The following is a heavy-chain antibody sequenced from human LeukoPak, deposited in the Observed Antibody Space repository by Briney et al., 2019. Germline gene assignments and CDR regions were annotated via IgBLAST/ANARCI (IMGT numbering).Heavy chain of an antibody. V-gene: IGHV3-23*01. D-gene: IGHD1-26*01. J-gene: IGHJ4*02. CDR2: IIGSDATT. CDR1: GFTFSSYA. CDR3: AKGTTGSYYSAQDN. Sequence: GGSLRLSCAASGFTFSSYAMDWVRQAPGKGPEWVSGIIGSDATTHYADSVKGRFTISRDNSKNTLYLQMNSLRAEDTAVYYCAKGTTGSYYSAQDNRGQGTLVTVSS.